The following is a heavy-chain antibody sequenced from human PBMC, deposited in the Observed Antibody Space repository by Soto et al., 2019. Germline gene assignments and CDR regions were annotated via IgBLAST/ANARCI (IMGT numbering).Heavy chain of an antibody. Sequence: LSQTLSLTCAISGDSVSSNSAAWNWIRLSPSRGLEWLARTYYRSRWYNDYAVSVRSRITVNADTSKNQFSLQLTSVTPEDTAIYYCAGTTSHQWLHMDVWGRGTTVTVSS. J-gene: IGHJ6*03. D-gene: IGHD6-19*01. V-gene: IGHV6-1*01. CDR3: AGTTSHQWLHMDV. CDR2: TYYRSRWYN. CDR1: GDSVSSNSAA.